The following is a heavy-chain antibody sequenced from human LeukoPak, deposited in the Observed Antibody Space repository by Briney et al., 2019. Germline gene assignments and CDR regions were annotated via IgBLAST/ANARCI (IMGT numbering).Heavy chain of an antibody. J-gene: IGHJ4*02. CDR1: GLSFSGFW. D-gene: IGHD3-16*01. V-gene: IGHV3-7*01. CDR3: ASGGHLDY. Sequence: PGGALRLSCEVSGLSFSGFWMSWVRQAPGKGLEWVANINENVGEKYYVDSVKGRFTIYRDNAKNSMYLQMNSLRVEDTAVYYCASGGHLDYWGQGTPVTVSS. CDR2: INENVGEK.